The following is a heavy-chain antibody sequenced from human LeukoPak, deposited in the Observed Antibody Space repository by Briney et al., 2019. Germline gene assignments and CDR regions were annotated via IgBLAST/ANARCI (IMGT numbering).Heavy chain of an antibody. V-gene: IGHV3-33*01. J-gene: IGHJ3*02. CDR1: GFTFSNYG. CDR2: IWFDGIKK. CDR3: ARDLEDSSPFGAFDM. D-gene: IGHD3-22*01. Sequence: GGSLRLSCAASGFTFSNYGMHWVRQVPGKGPEWVAAIWFDGIKKYYADSVKGRLTISRDNSKNTLYLQVNSLRAEDTAVYYCARDLEDSSPFGAFDMWGQGTMVTVSS.